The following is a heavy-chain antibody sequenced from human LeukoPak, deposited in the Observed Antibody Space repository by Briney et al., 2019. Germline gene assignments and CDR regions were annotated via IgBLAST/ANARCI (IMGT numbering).Heavy chain of an antibody. CDR1: GFTFTSSA. CDR2: IAVGSGNT. J-gene: IGHJ3*02. Sequence: ASVKVSCKASGFTFTSSAMQWVRQARGQRLEWIGWIAVGSGNTNYAQKFQERVTITRDMSTSTAYMELSSLRSEDTAVYYCAADPNYRYDSSGNAGQIDIWGQGTMVTVSS. CDR3: AADPNYRYDSSGNAGQIDI. V-gene: IGHV1-58*02. D-gene: IGHD3-22*01.